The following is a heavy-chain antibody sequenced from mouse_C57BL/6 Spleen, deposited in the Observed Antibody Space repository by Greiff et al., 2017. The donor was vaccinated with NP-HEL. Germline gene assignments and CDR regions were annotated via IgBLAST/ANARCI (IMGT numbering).Heavy chain of an antibody. CDR3: AREGITTADY. Sequence: EVQLQQSGPGLVKPSQSLSLTCSVTGYSITSGYYWNWIRQFPGNKLEWMGYISYDGSNNYNPSLKNRIPITRDTYKNQFFLNLNSVTTEDTATYYCAREGITTADYWGQGTTLTVSS. J-gene: IGHJ2*01. V-gene: IGHV3-6*01. CDR1: GYSITSGYY. CDR2: ISYDGSN. D-gene: IGHD1-2*01.